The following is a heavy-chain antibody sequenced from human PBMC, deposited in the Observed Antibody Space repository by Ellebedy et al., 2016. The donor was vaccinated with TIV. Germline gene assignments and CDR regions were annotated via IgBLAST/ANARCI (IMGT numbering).Heavy chain of an antibody. D-gene: IGHD5-18*01. CDR2: IVGSGGSR. CDR3: AKDRTPGDGYWVFDF. J-gene: IGHJ4*02. V-gene: IGHV3-23*01. Sequence: GESLKISCAASGFTFSSYDMHWVRQAPGKGLEWVSGIVGSGGSRYADSVKGRFTISRDNSKSTLDLQMSSLRAEDTAVYYCAKDRTPGDGYWVFDFWGQGTLVTVST. CDR1: GFTFSSYD.